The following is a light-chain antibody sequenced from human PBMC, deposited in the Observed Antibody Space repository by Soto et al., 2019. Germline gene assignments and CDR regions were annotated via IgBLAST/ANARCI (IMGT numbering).Light chain of an antibody. CDR2: GAS. J-gene: IGKJ3*01. CDR3: QQYNNWGVT. Sequence: EIVMTQSPATLSVSPGERATLSCRASQSVSSNLAWYQQKPGQAPRHLIYGASTRATGIPARFSGSGSGTEFTLTISSLQYEDFAVYYCQQYNNWGVTFGPGTKVDIK. V-gene: IGKV3-15*01. CDR1: QSVSSN.